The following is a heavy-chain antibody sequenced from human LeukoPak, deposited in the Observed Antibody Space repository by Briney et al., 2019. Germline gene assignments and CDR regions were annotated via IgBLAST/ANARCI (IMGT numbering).Heavy chain of an antibody. V-gene: IGHV1-2*04. CDR1: GYTFTGYY. Sequence: ASVKASCKASGYTFTGYYMHWVRQAPGQGLEWMGWINPNSGGTNYAQKFQGWVTMTRDTSISTAYMELSRLRSDDTAVYYCARSPYSSSWYGSFAFDYWGQGTLVTVSS. J-gene: IGHJ4*02. D-gene: IGHD6-13*01. CDR2: INPNSGGT. CDR3: ARSPYSSSWYGSFAFDY.